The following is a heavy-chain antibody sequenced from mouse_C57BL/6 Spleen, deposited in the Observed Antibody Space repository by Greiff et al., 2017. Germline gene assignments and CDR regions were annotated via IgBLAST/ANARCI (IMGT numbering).Heavy chain of an antibody. V-gene: IGHV1-22*01. J-gene: IGHJ4*01. Sequence: EVQLQQSGPELVKPGASVKMSCKASGYTFTDYNMHWVKQSHGKSLEWIGYINPNNGGTSYNQKFKGKATLTVNKSSSTAYMELRSLTSEDSAVYYCARWANWDSRYAMDYWGQGTSVTVSS. CDR1: GYTFTDYN. CDR3: ARWANWDSRYAMDY. D-gene: IGHD4-1*01. CDR2: INPNNGGT.